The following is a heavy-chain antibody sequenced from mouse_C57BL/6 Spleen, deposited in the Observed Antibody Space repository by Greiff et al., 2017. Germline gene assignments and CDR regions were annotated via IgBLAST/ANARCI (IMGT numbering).Heavy chain of an antibody. CDR2: IYPRSGNT. J-gene: IGHJ4*01. D-gene: IGHD2-4*01. Sequence: VKLMESGAELARPGASVKLSCKASGYTFTSYGISWVKQRTGQGLEWIGEIYPRSGNTYYNEKFKGKATLTADKSSSTAYMELRSLSSEDSAVYFCARWEDDYDSYYAMDYWGQGTSVTVSS. CDR1: GYTFTSYG. CDR3: ARWEDDYDSYYAMDY. V-gene: IGHV1-81*01.